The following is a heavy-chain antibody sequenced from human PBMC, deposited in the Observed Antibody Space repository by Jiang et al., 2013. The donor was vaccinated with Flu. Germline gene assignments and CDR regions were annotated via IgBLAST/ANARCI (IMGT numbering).Heavy chain of an antibody. CDR1: GFTFSSYG. CDR2: IWYDGSNK. CDR3: ARDRGIAAENYYYYYGMDV. V-gene: IGHV3-33*01. D-gene: IGHD6-13*01. Sequence: VQLLESGGGVIQPGRSLRLSCAASGFTFSSYGMHWVRQAPGKGLEWVAVIWYDGSNKYYADSVKGRFTISRDNSKNTLYLQMNSLRAEDTAVYYCARDRGIAAENYYYYYGMDVWGQGTTVTVSS. J-gene: IGHJ6*02.